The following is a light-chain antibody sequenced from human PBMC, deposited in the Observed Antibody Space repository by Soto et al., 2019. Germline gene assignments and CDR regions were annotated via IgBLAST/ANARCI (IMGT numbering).Light chain of an antibody. CDR2: GAF. V-gene: IGKV3-15*01. CDR1: QSVSSK. J-gene: IGKJ3*01. Sequence: EIVMTQSPATLSVSPGERVTLSCRASQSVSSKLAWYQQRPGQAPRLLIYGAFSRATGIPARFSGSGSGTDFTLTISSLQSEDFVVYFCQQYNDWPFTFGPGTKVDIK. CDR3: QQYNDWPFT.